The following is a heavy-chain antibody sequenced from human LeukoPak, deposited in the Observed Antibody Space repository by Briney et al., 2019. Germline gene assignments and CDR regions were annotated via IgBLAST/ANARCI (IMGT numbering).Heavy chain of an antibody. CDR2: IKSKTDGGTT. CDR3: TTEFKELGSFFYFYYMDV. J-gene: IGHJ6*03. Sequence: GGSLRLSCAASGFTFSNAWMSWVRQAPGKGLEWVGRIKSKTDGGTTDYAAPVKGRFTISRDDSKNTLYLQINSLKTEDTAVYYCTTEFKELGSFFYFYYMDVWGTGTTVTISS. V-gene: IGHV3-15*01. CDR1: GFTFSNAW. D-gene: IGHD3-10*01.